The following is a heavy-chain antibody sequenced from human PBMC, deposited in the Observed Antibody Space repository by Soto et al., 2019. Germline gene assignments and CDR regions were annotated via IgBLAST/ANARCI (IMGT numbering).Heavy chain of an antibody. J-gene: IGHJ4*02. CDR2: ISAYNGNT. V-gene: IGHV1-18*01. D-gene: IGHD3-22*01. Sequence: ASVKVSCKASGYTFTSYGISWVRQAPGQGLEWMGWISAYNGNTNYAQKLQGRVTMTTDTSTSTAYMELRSLRSDDTAVYYCAREPHPKGYYDSSGYYSAGLIDYWGQGTLVTVSS. CDR3: AREPHPKGYYDSSGYYSAGLIDY. CDR1: GYTFTSYG.